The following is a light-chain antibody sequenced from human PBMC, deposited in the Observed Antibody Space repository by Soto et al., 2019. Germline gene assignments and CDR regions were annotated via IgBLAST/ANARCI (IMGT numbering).Light chain of an antibody. Sequence: IQMTQSPSSLSASVGDRVTITCQASHDITNYLTWYQQKPGKAPKLLIYDASKLEVGLPSRFSGSGSGTDFIFTISSLQPEDSATYYCQQYDNLPLTFGGGTKVEIK. J-gene: IGKJ4*01. CDR3: QQYDNLPLT. V-gene: IGKV1-33*01. CDR2: DAS. CDR1: HDITNY.